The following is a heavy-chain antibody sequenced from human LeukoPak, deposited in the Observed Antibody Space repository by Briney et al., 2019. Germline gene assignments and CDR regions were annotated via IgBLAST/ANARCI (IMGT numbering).Heavy chain of an antibody. CDR1: GGSISSGSYY. J-gene: IGHJ2*01. D-gene: IGHD3-3*01. CDR2: NYTSGST. CDR3: ARDRRFLEWYPSHWYFDL. Sequence: SETLSLTCTVSGGSISSGSYYWSWIRQPAGKGLEWIGRNYTSGSTNYNPSLKSRVTMSVDTSKNQFSLKLSSVTAADTAVYYCARDRRFLEWYPSHWYFDLWGRGTLVTVSS. V-gene: IGHV4-61*02.